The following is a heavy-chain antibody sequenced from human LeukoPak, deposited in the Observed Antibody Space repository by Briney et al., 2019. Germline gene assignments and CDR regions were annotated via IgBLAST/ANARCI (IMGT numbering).Heavy chain of an antibody. CDR1: GFSFSSYA. V-gene: IGHV3-23*01. CDR3: AKGHDILTGRHFDY. Sequence: GGSLRLSCAASGFSFSSYAMSWVRQAPGKGLEWVSAISGSGGSTYNADSVKGRFTISRDNSKNTLYLQMNSPRAEDTAVYYCAKGHDILTGRHFDYWGQGTLVTVSS. J-gene: IGHJ4*02. CDR2: ISGSGGST. D-gene: IGHD3-9*01.